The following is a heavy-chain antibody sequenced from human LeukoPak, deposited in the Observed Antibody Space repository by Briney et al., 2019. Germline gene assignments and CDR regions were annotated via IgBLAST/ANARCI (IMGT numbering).Heavy chain of an antibody. J-gene: IGHJ6*02. CDR2: ISSSGGTT. V-gene: IGHV3-11*01. CDR1: GFTSSDYY. Sequence: GGSLRLSCAASGFTSSDYYMTWIRQPPGKGPEWISYISSSGGTTTYVDSVKGRFTISRDNAKNSLYLQMNSLRADDTAVYYCARSNYYTVDVWGQGTAVTVTS. CDR3: ARSNYYTVDV.